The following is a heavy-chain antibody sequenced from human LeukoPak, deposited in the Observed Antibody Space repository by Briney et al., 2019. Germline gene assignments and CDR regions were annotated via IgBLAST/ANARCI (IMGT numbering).Heavy chain of an antibody. CDR1: GFTFSSYA. D-gene: IGHD3-10*01. Sequence: GGSLRLSCAASGFTFSSYAMTWVRQAPGKGLEWVSSISESGGSTFYADSVKGRFTISRDNPKNTLYLQLNSLRAEDTAEYYCAKGSATGYFDYWGQGTLVTVST. J-gene: IGHJ4*02. CDR3: AKGSATGYFDY. CDR2: ISESGGST. V-gene: IGHV3-23*01.